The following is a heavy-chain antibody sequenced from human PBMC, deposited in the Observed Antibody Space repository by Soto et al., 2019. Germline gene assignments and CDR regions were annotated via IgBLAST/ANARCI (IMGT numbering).Heavy chain of an antibody. CDR3: ARRTNGGPTGWILDY. V-gene: IGHV4-61*01. CDR1: GGSVRSGSYY. D-gene: IGHD4-17*01. Sequence: SETLSLTCSVSGGSVRSGSYYWSWIRQPPGKGLEYIGYVFYSGSTNYNPSLKRRVTISLDTSKNQFSLKLSSVTAADTAVYYCARRTNGGPTGWILDYWGQGTLVTVSS. J-gene: IGHJ4*02. CDR2: VFYSGST.